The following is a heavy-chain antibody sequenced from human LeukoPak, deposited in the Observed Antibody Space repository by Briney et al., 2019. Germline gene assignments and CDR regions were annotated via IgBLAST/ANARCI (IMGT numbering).Heavy chain of an antibody. CDR2: IYTSGST. D-gene: IGHD5-18*01. CDR1: GGFISSYY. J-gene: IGHJ5*02. CDR3: ARATDGYSYGFNFDWFDP. Sequence: SETLSLTCTVSGGFISSYYWSWIRQPAGKGLEWIGRIYTSGSTNYNPSLKSRVTMSVDTSKNQFSLKLSSVTAADTAVYYCARATDGYSYGFNFDWFDPWGQGTLVTVSS. V-gene: IGHV4-4*07.